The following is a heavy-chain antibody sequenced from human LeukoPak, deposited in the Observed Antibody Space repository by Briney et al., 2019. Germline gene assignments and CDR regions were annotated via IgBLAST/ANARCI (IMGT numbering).Heavy chain of an antibody. CDR2: MYYSGST. CDR3: ARAGGFTLLGGAVNNWFDP. Sequence: SETLSLTCTVSGDSISRSAHYWGWIRQPPGTGLEWIGSMYYSGSTYYNPSLKSRVTISVDTSKNQFSLKLNSVTAADTAVYYCARAGGFTLLGGAVNNWFDPWGQGTLVTVSS. CDR1: GDSISRSAHY. D-gene: IGHD3-16*01. V-gene: IGHV4-39*07. J-gene: IGHJ5*02.